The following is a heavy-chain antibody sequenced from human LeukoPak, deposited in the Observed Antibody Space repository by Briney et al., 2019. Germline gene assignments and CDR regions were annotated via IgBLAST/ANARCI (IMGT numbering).Heavy chain of an antibody. J-gene: IGHJ4*02. Sequence: GGSLGLSCAASGFTVSSNYMSWVRQAPGKGLEWVSVIYSGGSTYYADSVKGRFTISRDNSKNTLYLQMNSLFAEDTAVYYCARDRGRAVAGTQPLDYWGQGTLVTVSS. CDR1: GFTVSSNY. CDR2: IYSGGST. CDR3: ARDRGRAVAGTQPLDY. D-gene: IGHD6-19*01. V-gene: IGHV3-53*01.